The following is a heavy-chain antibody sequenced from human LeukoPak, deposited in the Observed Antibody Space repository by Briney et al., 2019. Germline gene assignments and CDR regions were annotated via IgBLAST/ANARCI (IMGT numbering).Heavy chain of an antibody. Sequence: VASVKVSCKASGYTFTGYYMHWVRQAPGQGLEWMGWINPNSGGTNYAQKFQGRVTMTRDTSISTAYMELSRLRSDDTAVYYCARGAYGGNQEEYYWGQGTLVTVSS. CDR2: INPNSGGT. J-gene: IGHJ4*02. V-gene: IGHV1-2*02. D-gene: IGHD4-23*01. CDR1: GYTFTGYY. CDR3: ARGAYGGNQEEYY.